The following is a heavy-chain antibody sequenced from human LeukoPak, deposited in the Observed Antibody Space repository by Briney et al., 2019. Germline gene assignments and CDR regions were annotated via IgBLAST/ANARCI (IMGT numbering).Heavy chain of an antibody. V-gene: IGHV1-69*13. CDR2: IIPIFGTA. J-gene: IGHJ5*02. CDR3: AREGQQLVTEGFDP. D-gene: IGHD6-13*01. CDR1: GGTFSSYA. Sequence: ASVKVSCKASGGTFSSYAISWVRQAPGQGLEWMGGIIPIFGTANYAQKFQGRVTITADESTSTAYMELSSLRSEDTAVYYCAREGQQLVTEGFDPWGQGTLVTVSS.